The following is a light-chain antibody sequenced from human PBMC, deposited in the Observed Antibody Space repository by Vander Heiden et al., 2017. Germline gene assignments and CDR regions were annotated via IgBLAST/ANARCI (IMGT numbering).Light chain of an antibody. CDR1: QSISSN. CDR2: GAS. J-gene: IGKJ4*01. CDR3: QQYNNWPLT. Sequence: DIVMTQSPATLSVSPGERATLSCRASQSISSNLAWYQQKPGQAPRLLIYGASTRATGIPARFSGSVSGTEFTLTISSLQSEDFAVYYCQQYNNWPLTFGGGTKVEIK. V-gene: IGKV3-15*01.